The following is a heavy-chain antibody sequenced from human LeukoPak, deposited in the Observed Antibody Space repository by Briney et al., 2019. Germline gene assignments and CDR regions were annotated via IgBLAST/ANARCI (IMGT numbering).Heavy chain of an antibody. CDR1: GGSISSYY. CDR2: IYYSGST. D-gene: IGHD4-17*01. Sequence: SETLSLTCTVSGGSISSYYWSWIRQPPGKGLEWIGYIYYSGSTNYNPSLKSRVTISVDTSKNQFSLKLTSVTAADTAVYYCARVAPSYGDKPYHYYYYMDVWGKGTTVTISS. V-gene: IGHV4-59*01. CDR3: ARVAPSYGDKPYHYYYYMDV. J-gene: IGHJ6*03.